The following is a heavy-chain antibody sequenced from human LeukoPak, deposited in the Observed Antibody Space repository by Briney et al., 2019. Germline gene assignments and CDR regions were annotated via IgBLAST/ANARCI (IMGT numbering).Heavy chain of an antibody. CDR2: ISSSGSTI. D-gene: IGHD3-16*01. Sequence: PGGSLRLSCAASGFTFSSYEMNWVRQAPGKGLEWVSYISSSGSTIYYADSVKGRFTISRDNSKKTVDLQMNSLRPEDTAVYCAKDRSKISWGSFDLWGLGTLVTVSS. CDR3: KDRSKISWGSFDL. V-gene: IGHV3-48*03. J-gene: IGHJ4*02. CDR1: GFTFSSYE.